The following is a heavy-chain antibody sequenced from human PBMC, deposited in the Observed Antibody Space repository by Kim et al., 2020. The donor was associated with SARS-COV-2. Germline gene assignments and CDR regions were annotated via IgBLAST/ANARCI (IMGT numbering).Heavy chain of an antibody. CDR3: AAESSGNVDAFDI. CDR2: IVVGSGNT. D-gene: IGHD5-12*01. V-gene: IGHV1-58*01. Sequence: SVKVSCKASGFTFTSSAVQWVRQARGQRLEWIGWIVVGSGNTNYAQKFQERVTITRDMSTSTAYMELSSLRSEDTAVYYCAAESSGNVDAFDIWGQGTMVTVSS. CDR1: GFTFTSSA. J-gene: IGHJ3*02.